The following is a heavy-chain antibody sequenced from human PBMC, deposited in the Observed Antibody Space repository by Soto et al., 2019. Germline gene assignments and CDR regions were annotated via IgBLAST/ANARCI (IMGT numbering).Heavy chain of an antibody. CDR1: GFTFSSYA. Sequence: GGSLRLSCAASGFTFSSYAMSWVRQAPGKGLEWVSAISGSGGSTYYADSVKGRFTISRDNSKNTLYLQMNSLRAEDTAVYYCAKGLLGGYYPKYFDYWGQGTLVTVSS. CDR3: AKGLLGGYYPKYFDY. D-gene: IGHD3-22*01. CDR2: ISGSGGST. J-gene: IGHJ4*02. V-gene: IGHV3-23*01.